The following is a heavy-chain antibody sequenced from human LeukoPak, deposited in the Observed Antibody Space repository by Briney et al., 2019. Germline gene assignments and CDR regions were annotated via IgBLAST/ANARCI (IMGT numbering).Heavy chain of an antibody. CDR2: INPSGGST. J-gene: IGHJ3*02. V-gene: IGHV1-46*01. Sequence: ASVKGSCKASGYTFTSYYMHWVRQAPGQGLEWMGLINPSGGSTSYAQKFQGRVTMTRDTSTSTVYMELSSMRSEDTAVYYCARDRQGGGDLEDAFDIWGQGTMVTVSS. CDR3: ARDRQGGGDLEDAFDI. CDR1: GYTFTSYY. D-gene: IGHD2-21*02.